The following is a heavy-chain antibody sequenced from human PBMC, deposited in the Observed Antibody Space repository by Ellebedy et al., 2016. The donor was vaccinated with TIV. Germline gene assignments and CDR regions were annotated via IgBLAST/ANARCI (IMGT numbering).Heavy chain of an antibody. J-gene: IGHJ5*02. CDR3: ARVEGLGWFDP. CDR1: GYTFTDYY. Sequence: ASVKVSCXASGYTFTDYYMHWVRQAPGQGLEWMGWINPNSGGTNYAQKFQGRVTMTRDTSISTAYMDLSRLRSDDTAMYYCARVEGLGWFDPWGQGTLVTVSS. D-gene: IGHD6-19*01. CDR2: INPNSGGT. V-gene: IGHV1-2*02.